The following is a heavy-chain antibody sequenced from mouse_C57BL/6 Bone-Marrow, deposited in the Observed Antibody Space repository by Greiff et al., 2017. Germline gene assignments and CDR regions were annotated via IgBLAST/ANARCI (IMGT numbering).Heavy chain of an antibody. J-gene: IGHJ2*01. V-gene: IGHV1-59*01. CDR2: IDPSDSYT. Sequence: QVQLQQPVAELVRPGTSVKLSCKASGYTFTSYWMHWVKQRPGQGLEWIGVIDPSDSYTNYTQKFKGKATLTVDTSSSTAYMQLSSRTTEDAAVYYCAGDYYGSRWGYWGQGTTLTVSS. CDR3: AGDYYGSRWGY. D-gene: IGHD1-1*01. CDR1: GYTFTSYW.